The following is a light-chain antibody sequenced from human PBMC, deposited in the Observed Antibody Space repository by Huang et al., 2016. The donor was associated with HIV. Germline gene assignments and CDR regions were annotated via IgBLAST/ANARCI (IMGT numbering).Light chain of an antibody. Sequence: ESVLTQSPGTLSLSPGERATLSCRASQSLGSKSLAWYQQKPGQAPRLLIYGPSSRASGIPHRFSGSGSGTDFTLTISRLEPEDFAVYYCQQYGSTPYTFGQGTKLEI. V-gene: IGKV3-20*01. CDR1: QSLGSKS. CDR2: GPS. CDR3: QQYGSTPYT. J-gene: IGKJ2*01.